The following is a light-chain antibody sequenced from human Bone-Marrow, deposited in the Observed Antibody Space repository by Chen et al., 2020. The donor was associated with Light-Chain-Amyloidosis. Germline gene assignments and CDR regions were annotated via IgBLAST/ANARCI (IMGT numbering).Light chain of an antibody. CDR1: QSISTY. CDR2: AAS. Sequence: DIQMTQSPSSLSASIGDRVAITCRASQSISTYLNWYQQKPGKAPKALIFAASTLQSGGPSRFRGSGYGADFTLTSSSLQPEDFATYYCQQSYTAPWTFGQGTKVEL. J-gene: IGKJ1*01. CDR3: QQSYTAPWT. V-gene: IGKV1-39*01.